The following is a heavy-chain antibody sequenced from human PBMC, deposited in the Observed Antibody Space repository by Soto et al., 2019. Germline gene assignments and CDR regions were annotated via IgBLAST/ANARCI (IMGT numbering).Heavy chain of an antibody. V-gene: IGHV3-13*01. CDR3: ARGRSFSHDSTPPPMFDP. D-gene: IGHD3-16*01. J-gene: IGHJ5*02. CDR2: IGTLSDT. Sequence: GGSLRLSCAGSGFTFSTFDIHWVRQAPGKGLEWVSGIGTLSDTFYAASVQGRFTISRQNAKNSVYLQMNSLRAGDTAFYYCARGRSFSHDSTPPPMFDPWGQGTLVTVYS. CDR1: GFTFSTFD.